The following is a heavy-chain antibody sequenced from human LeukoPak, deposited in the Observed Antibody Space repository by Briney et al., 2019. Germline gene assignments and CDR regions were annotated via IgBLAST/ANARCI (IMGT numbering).Heavy chain of an antibody. D-gene: IGHD5-12*01. CDR1: GFTVSSNY. CDR3: ARRPSGYGFDY. J-gene: IGHJ4*02. V-gene: IGHV3-53*01. CDR2: IYSGGST. Sequence: PGGSLRLSCAASGFTVSSNYMSWVRQAPGMGLEWVSVIYSGGSTYYADSVKGRFTISRDNSKNTLYLQMNSLRAEDTAVYYCARRPSGYGFDYWGQGTLVTVSS.